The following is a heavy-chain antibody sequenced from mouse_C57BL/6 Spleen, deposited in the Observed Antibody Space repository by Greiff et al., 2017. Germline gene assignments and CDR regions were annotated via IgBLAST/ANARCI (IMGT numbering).Heavy chain of an antibody. CDR2: IDPSDSYT. D-gene: IGHD2-10*02. CDR1: GYTFTSYW. V-gene: IGHV1-50*01. CDR3: ASRGGYGNLYYFDY. Sequence: VQLQQPGAELVKPGASETLSCKASGYTFTSYWMQWVKQRPGQGLEWIGEIDPSDSYTYYNQQFKGKATLTVDTYSSTAYMQLHSLTSEDSAVYYCASRGGYGNLYYFDYWGQGTTLTVAS. J-gene: IGHJ2*01.